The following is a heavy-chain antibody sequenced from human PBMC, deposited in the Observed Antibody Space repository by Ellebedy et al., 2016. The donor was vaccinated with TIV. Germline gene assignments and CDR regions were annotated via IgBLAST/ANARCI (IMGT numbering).Heavy chain of an antibody. J-gene: IGHJ3*02. CDR3: ARPGMPLLFDAFDI. Sequence: SETLSLTCTVSGGSISSPNYYWGWIRQPPGKGLEWIGSIYYSGSTNYNPFLKSRVTLFVDTSKNHLSLKLSSVTAADTAVYYCARPGMPLLFDAFDIWGQGTMVTVSS. CDR1: GGSISSPNYY. V-gene: IGHV4-39*02. D-gene: IGHD1-14*01. CDR2: IYYSGST.